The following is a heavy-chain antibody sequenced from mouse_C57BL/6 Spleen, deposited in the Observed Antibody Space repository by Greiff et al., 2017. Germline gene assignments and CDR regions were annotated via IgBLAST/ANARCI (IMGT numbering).Heavy chain of an antibody. CDR1: GYAFTNYL. CDR2: INPGSGGT. J-gene: IGHJ3*01. V-gene: IGHV1-54*01. CDR3: AREVFAY. Sequence: QVQLQQSGAELVRPGTSVKVSCTASGYAFTNYLIEWVKQRPGQGLEWIGVINPGSGGTNYNEKFKGKATLTADKSSSTAYMQLSSLTSEDSAVYFCAREVFAYWGQGTLVTVSA.